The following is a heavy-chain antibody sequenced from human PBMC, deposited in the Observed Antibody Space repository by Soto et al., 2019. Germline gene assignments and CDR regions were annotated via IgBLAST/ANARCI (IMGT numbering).Heavy chain of an antibody. CDR2: IHGNGGGI. CDR3: AKDAVYNDGLWLMDH. Sequence: GGSLRLSCTASGLPHSSFAMMWVRQAPGKGLECVSGIHGNGGGIEYADSVKGRFTISRDNSKDTVYLQMTDLRADDTAVYYCAKDAVYNDGLWLMDHWGQGTQVTVSS. CDR1: GLPHSSFA. V-gene: IGHV3-23*01. D-gene: IGHD2-21*01. J-gene: IGHJ4*02.